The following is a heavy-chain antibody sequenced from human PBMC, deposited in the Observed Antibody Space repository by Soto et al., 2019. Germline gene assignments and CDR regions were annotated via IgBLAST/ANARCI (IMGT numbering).Heavy chain of an antibody. J-gene: IGHJ6*02. CDR3: ARVGYSSTGTTFHYHGLDV. V-gene: IGHV1-46*01. CDR2: IYPRGGTT. D-gene: IGHD3-22*01. Sequence: ASVKVSCKASGYNFTSHYMPWVRQAPGQGMESMGIIYPRGGTTIYAQKFQGRVSMTRDTSTHTFYMELSSLRSEDTAMYYCARVGYSSTGTTFHYHGLDVWGQGTTVTVSS. CDR1: GYNFTSHY.